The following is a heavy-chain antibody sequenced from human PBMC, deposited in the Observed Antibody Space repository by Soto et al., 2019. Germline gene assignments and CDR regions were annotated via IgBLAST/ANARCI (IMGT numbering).Heavy chain of an antibody. CDR2: IYYSGST. J-gene: IGHJ4*02. Sequence: PXETLSLTCTVSGGSISSYYWSWIRQPPGKGLEWIGYIYYSGSTNYNPSLKSRVTISVDTSKNQFSPKLSSVTAADTAVYYCARQVIRGSYFDYWGQGTLVTVSS. V-gene: IGHV4-59*01. CDR1: GGSISSYY. D-gene: IGHD3-10*01. CDR3: ARQVIRGSYFDY.